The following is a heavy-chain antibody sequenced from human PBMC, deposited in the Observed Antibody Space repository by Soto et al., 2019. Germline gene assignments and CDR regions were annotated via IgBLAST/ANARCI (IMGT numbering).Heavy chain of an antibody. V-gene: IGHV3-21*01. CDR2: ISSSSNYI. J-gene: IGHJ4*02. CDR3: ARAGDILTGYHIRAIDY. D-gene: IGHD3-9*01. CDR1: GFTFSSYS. Sequence: GGSLRLSCAGSGFTFSSYSMNWVRQAPGKGLEWVSSISSSSNYIYYADSVKGRFTISRDNAKKLLFLQMNSLRAEDTAVYYCARAGDILTGYHIRAIDYWGQGTLVTVSS.